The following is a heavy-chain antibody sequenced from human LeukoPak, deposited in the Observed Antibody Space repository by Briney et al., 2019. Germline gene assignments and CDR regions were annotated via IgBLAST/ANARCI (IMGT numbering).Heavy chain of an antibody. D-gene: IGHD2-15*01. CDR1: GGSVSSTNW. Sequence: SETLSLTCGVSGGSVSSTNWWTWIRQPPGKGLEWIGEVHLDGRTNFNPSLKSRLTMSVDLSENHVSLKLTSVTAADTAVYYCALGYCGGGSCYAREYFQHWGQGTLVTVSS. CDR3: ALGYCGGGSCYAREYFQH. CDR2: VHLDGRT. J-gene: IGHJ1*01. V-gene: IGHV4-4*02.